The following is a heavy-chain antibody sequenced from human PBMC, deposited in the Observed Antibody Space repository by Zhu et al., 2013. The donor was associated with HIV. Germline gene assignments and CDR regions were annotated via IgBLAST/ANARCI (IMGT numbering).Heavy chain of an antibody. CDR1: GYIFTSYY. J-gene: IGHJ5*02. D-gene: IGHD1-26*01. V-gene: IGHV1-46*01. CDR3: ATETIGSGSYFPLVQNX. Sequence: QVQLVQSGAEVKKPGASVKVSCKASGYIFTSYYIHWVRQAPGQGLEWMGITNPSADNTIYAQRFQGGVTMTRDTSTSTVYMELSSLRSEDTAVYYCATETIGSGSYFPLVQNXWGQGTLVTVSS. CDR2: TNPSADNT.